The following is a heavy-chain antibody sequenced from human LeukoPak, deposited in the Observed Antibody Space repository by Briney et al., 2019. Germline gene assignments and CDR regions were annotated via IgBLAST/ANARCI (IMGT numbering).Heavy chain of an antibody. D-gene: IGHD6-19*01. CDR2: ISSSSSYI. CDR3: ARSRAVAGTTPEYFQH. V-gene: IGHV3-21*01. Sequence: PGGSLRLSCAASGFTFSSYSMHWVRQAPGKGLWWVSSISSSSSYIFYADSVKGRFTISRDNAKNSLYLQMNSLRAEDTAVYYCARSRAVAGTTPEYFQHWGQGTLVTVSS. J-gene: IGHJ1*01. CDR1: GFTFSSYS.